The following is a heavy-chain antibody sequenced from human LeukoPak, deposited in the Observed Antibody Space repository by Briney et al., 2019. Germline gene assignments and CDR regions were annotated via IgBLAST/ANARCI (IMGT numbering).Heavy chain of an antibody. CDR2: INGSGGST. V-gene: IGHV3-23*01. Sequence: ETGGSLRLSCAASGFTFSSYAMSWVRQAPGKGLEWVSAINGSGGSTYYADSVKGRFTISRDNSKNTLYLQMNSLRAEDTAVYYCAKTSGSYYWDFDYWGQGTLVTVSS. J-gene: IGHJ4*02. CDR3: AKTSGSYYWDFDY. CDR1: GFTFSSYA. D-gene: IGHD1-26*01.